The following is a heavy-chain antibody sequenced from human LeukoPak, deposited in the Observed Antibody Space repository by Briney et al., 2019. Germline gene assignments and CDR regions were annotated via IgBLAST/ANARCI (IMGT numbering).Heavy chain of an antibody. D-gene: IGHD3-10*01. J-gene: IGHJ3*02. Sequence: GGSLRLSCAASGFTFSSYTMNWVRQAPGKGLEWVSSISSSSSYMYYADSVKGRFTISRDIAKNSLYLQMNSLRAEDTAVYYCARDYYGEDAFDIWGQGTMVTVSS. CDR2: ISSSSSYM. CDR1: GFTFSSYT. CDR3: ARDYYGEDAFDI. V-gene: IGHV3-21*01.